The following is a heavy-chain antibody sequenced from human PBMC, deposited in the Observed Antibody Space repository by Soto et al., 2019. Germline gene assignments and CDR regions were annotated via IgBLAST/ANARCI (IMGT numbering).Heavy chain of an antibody. CDR3: ASISVSYDFWSGGDFDY. V-gene: IGHV4-39*01. D-gene: IGHD3-3*01. J-gene: IGHJ4*02. Sequence: SETLSLTCTVSGGSISSSSYYWGWIRQPPGKGLEWIGSIYYSGSTYYNPSLKSRVTISVDTSKNQFSLKLSSATAADTAVYYCASISVSYDFWSGGDFDYWGQGTLVTVSS. CDR1: GGSISSSSYY. CDR2: IYYSGST.